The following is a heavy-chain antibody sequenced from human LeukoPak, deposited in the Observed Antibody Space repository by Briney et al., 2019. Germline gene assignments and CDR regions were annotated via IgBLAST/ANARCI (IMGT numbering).Heavy chain of an antibody. J-gene: IGHJ4*02. CDR2: INPSGGST. V-gene: IGHV1-46*01. CDR1: GYTFTSHD. D-gene: IGHD5-12*01. CDR3: ARTSSGYDFFDY. Sequence: GASVKVSCKASGYTFTSHDINWVRQATGQGLEWMGIINPSGGSTSYAQKFQGRVTMTRDTSTSTVYMELSSLRSEDTAVYYCARTSSGYDFFDYWGQGTLVTVSS.